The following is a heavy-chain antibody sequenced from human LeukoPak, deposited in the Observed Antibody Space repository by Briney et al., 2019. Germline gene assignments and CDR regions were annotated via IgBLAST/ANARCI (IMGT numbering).Heavy chain of an antibody. Sequence: KASQTLSLTCAVSGYSISSGHYWGWIRQPPGKGLEWIGNIYHSGYTYYNPSLKSRVTMSVDTSKNEFSLKLNSVTAADTAVYYCANSDYYYYFDYWGQGTLVTVSS. D-gene: IGHD3-22*01. J-gene: IGHJ4*02. CDR2: IYHSGYT. CDR1: GYSISSGHY. CDR3: ANSDYYYYFDY. V-gene: IGHV4-38-2*01.